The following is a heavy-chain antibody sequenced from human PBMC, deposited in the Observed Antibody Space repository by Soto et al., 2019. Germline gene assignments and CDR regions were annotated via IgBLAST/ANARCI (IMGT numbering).Heavy chain of an antibody. D-gene: IGHD3-10*01. CDR3: AKDVTAHYFGSGSYSLDYYYYYGMDV. V-gene: IGHV3-23*01. CDR2: ISGSGGST. CDR1: GFTFSSYA. J-gene: IGHJ6*02. Sequence: GGSLRLSCAASGFTFSSYAMSWVRQAPGKGLEWVSAISGSGGSTYYADSGKGRFTISRDNSKNTLYLQMNSLRAEDTAVYYCAKDVTAHYFGSGSYSLDYYYYYGMDVWGQGTTVTVSS.